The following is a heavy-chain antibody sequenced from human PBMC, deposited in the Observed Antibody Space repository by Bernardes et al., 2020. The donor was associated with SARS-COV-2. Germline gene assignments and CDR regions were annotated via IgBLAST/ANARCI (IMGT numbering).Heavy chain of an antibody. CDR1: GGSISSSSYY. V-gene: IGHV4-39*01. D-gene: IGHD3-10*01. CDR2: IYYSGST. Sequence: SETLSLTCTVSGGSISSSSYYWGWLRQPPGKGLEWIGSIYYSGSTYYNPSLKSRVTISVDTSKNQFSLKLSSVTAADTAVYYCARLRFLGFGEKYYFDYWGQGTLVTVSS. CDR3: ARLRFLGFGEKYYFDY. J-gene: IGHJ4*02.